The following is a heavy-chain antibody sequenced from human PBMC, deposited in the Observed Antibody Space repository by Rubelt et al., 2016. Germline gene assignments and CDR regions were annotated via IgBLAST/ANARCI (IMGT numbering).Heavy chain of an antibody. Sequence: GSIYYSGSTYYNPSLKSRVTISVDTSKNQFSLKLSSVTAADTAVYYCARHIVVVVAATEWGGGGPLDYWGQGTLVTVSS. J-gene: IGHJ4*02. CDR3: ARHIVVVVAATEWGGGGPLDY. D-gene: IGHD2-15*01. CDR2: IYYSGST. V-gene: IGHV4-39*01.